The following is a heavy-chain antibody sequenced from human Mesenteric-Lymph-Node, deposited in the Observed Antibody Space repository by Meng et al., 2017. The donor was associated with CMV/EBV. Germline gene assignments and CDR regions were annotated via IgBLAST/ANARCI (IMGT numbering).Heavy chain of an antibody. Sequence: SGYNFTSYGISWVRQAPGQGLEWMGWISAYNGNTNYAQKLQGRVTMTTDTSTSTAYMELRSLRSDDTAVYYCARDLYSSSWYGPIDYWGQGTLVTVSS. D-gene: IGHD6-13*01. CDR2: ISAYNGNT. CDR1: GYNFTSYG. J-gene: IGHJ4*02. CDR3: ARDLYSSSWYGPIDY. V-gene: IGHV1-18*01.